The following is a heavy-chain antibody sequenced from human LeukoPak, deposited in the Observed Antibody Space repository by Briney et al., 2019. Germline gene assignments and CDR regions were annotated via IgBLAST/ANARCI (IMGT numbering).Heavy chain of an antibody. CDR3: ARDRRITMIVVVITLYGMDV. CDR1: GFTFSSYA. Sequence: QPGRSLRLSCAASGFTFSSYAMHWVRQAPGKGLEWVAVISYDGSNKYYADSVKGRFTISRDNSKNTLYLQMNSLRAEDTAVYYCARDRRITMIVVVITLYGMDVWGQGTTVTVSS. D-gene: IGHD3-22*01. V-gene: IGHV3-30-3*01. J-gene: IGHJ6*02. CDR2: ISYDGSNK.